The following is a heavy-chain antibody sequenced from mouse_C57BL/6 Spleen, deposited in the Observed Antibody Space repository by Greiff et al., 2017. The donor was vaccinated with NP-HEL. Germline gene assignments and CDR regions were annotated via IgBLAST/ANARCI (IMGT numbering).Heavy chain of an antibody. J-gene: IGHJ1*03. CDR1: GYTFTSYW. CDR3: ARGYYGSSYRYFDV. CDR2: IDPSDSET. V-gene: IGHV1-52*01. D-gene: IGHD1-1*01. Sequence: VQLQQPGAELVRPGSSVKLSCKASGYTFTSYWMHWVKQRPIQGLEWIGNIDPSDSETHYNQKFKDKATLTVDKSSSTAYMQLSSLTSEDSAVYYCARGYYGSSYRYFDVWGTGTTVTVSS.